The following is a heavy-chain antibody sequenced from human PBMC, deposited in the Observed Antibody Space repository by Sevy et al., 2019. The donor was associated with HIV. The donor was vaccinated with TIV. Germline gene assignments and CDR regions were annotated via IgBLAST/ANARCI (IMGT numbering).Heavy chain of an antibody. D-gene: IGHD3-22*01. Sequence: GGSLRLSCAASGFTFSSYAMSWVRQAPGKGLEWVSAIRGSGGSTYYADSVKGRFTISRDNSKNTLYLQMNSLRAEDTAVYYCAKDQLHYYDSSGFFDYWGQGTLVTVSS. CDR2: IRGSGGST. V-gene: IGHV3-23*01. J-gene: IGHJ4*02. CDR1: GFTFSSYA. CDR3: AKDQLHYYDSSGFFDY.